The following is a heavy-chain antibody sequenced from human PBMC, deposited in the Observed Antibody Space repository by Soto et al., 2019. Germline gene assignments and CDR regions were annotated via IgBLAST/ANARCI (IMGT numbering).Heavy chain of an antibody. CDR3: ARDSYCGGDCWRWFDP. Sequence: QVQLQESGPGLVKPSETLSLTCTVSGGSISSNYWSWIRQPPGKGLEWIGYIYYSGSTNYNPSLKRRVTISVDTSKNHFSLKLSSVTAADTAVYYCARDSYCGGDCWRWFDPWGQGTLVTVSS. D-gene: IGHD2-21*02. V-gene: IGHV4-59*01. J-gene: IGHJ5*02. CDR1: GGSISSNY. CDR2: IYYSGST.